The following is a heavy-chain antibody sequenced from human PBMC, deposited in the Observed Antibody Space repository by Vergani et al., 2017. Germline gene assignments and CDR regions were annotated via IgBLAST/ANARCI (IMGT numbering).Heavy chain of an antibody. D-gene: IGHD1-20*01. V-gene: IGHV3-64D*06. CDR1: GFTFSSYA. Sequence: EVQLLESGGGLVQPGGSLRLSCSASGFTFSSYAMHWVRQAPGKGLEYVSAISSNGGSTYYADSVKGRFTISRDNSKNTLYLQMSSLRAEDTAVYYCVKEGRYNWNFYYGMDVWGQGSTVTVSS. J-gene: IGHJ6*02. CDR3: VKEGRYNWNFYYGMDV. CDR2: ISSNGGST.